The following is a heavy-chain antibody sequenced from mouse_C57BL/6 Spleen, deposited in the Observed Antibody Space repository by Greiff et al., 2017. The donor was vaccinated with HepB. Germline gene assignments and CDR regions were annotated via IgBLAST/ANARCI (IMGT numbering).Heavy chain of an antibody. Sequence: EVQRVESGPELVKPGASVKIPCKASGYTFTDYNMDWVKQSHGKSLEWIGDINPNNGGTIYNQKFKGKATLTVDKSSSTAYMELRSLTSEDTAVYYCARRGSSPYYFDYWGQGTTLTVSS. D-gene: IGHD1-1*01. CDR2: INPNNGGT. V-gene: IGHV1-18*01. J-gene: IGHJ2*01. CDR3: ARRGSSPYYFDY. CDR1: GYTFTDYN.